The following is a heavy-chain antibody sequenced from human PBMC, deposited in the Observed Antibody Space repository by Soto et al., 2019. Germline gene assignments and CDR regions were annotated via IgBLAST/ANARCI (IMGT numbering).Heavy chain of an antibody. CDR2: ISGGGAGT. J-gene: IGHJ4*02. CDR1: GRTFRSYA. CDR3: AKGRKPDHDDGLCAFDS. V-gene: IGHV3-23*01. Sequence: GGSLRLSCVVSGRTFRSYAMSWVRQAPGKGLEWVSGISGGGAGTYYADSVKGRFTISRDPSTTTLFLDMYSLGAEDTAIYYCAKGRKPDHDDGLCAFDSWGQGVLVTV. D-gene: IGHD3-3*01.